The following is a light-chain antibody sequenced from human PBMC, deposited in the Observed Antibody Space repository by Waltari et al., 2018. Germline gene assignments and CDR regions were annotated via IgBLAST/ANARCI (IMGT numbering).Light chain of an antibody. CDR3: QQYGISPWT. V-gene: IGKV3-20*01. CDR2: AAS. CDR1: QRVSSGH. Sequence: EIVLTQSPGTLSLSPGERATLSCRPSQRVSSGHLAWYQQRPGQAPRLLIYAASSRATGIPDRFRGSGSGTDFTLTISRLETEDFAVYYCQQYGISPWTFGHGTKVEV. J-gene: IGKJ1*01.